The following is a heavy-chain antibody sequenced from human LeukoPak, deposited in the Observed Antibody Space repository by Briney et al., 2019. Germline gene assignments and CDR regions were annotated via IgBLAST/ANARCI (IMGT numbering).Heavy chain of an antibody. CDR1: GFTFSSYE. D-gene: IGHD3-10*01. CDR3: ARHKRGGLLWFGERRNWFDP. J-gene: IGHJ5*02. CDR2: INHSGST. V-gene: IGHV4-34*01. Sequence: GSLRLSCAASGFTFSSYEMNWVRQPPGKGLEWIGEINHSGSTNYNPSLKSRVTISVDTSKNQFSLKLSSVTAADTAVYYCARHKRGGLLWFGERRNWFDPWGQGTLVTVSS.